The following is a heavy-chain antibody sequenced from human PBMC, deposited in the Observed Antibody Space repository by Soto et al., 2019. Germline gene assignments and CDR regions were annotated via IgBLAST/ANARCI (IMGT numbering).Heavy chain of an antibody. CDR2: INPSGGST. J-gene: IGHJ6*02. V-gene: IGHV1-46*01. CDR1: GYTFTSYY. Sequence: ASVKVSCKASGYTFTSYYMHWVRQAPGQGLEWMGIINPSGGSTSYAQKFQGRVTMTRDTSTSTVYMELSSLRSEDTAVYYCASQRGYSYGYVLDYYYYGMDVWGQGTTVTVS. CDR3: ASQRGYSYGYVLDYYYYGMDV. D-gene: IGHD5-18*01.